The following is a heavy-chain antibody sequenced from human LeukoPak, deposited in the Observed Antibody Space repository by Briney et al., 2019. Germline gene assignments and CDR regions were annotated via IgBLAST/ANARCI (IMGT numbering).Heavy chain of an antibody. CDR1: GGTFSSYA. CDR2: IIPIFGTA. V-gene: IGHV1-69*13. Sequence: ASVKLSCKASGGTFSSYAISWVRQAPGQGLEWMGGIIPIFGTANYAQKFQGRVTNTADESTSTAYMELSSLRSEDTAVYYCARVASGRYFFGGFFDYWGQGTLVTVSS. CDR3: ARVASGRYFFGGFFDY. J-gene: IGHJ4*02. D-gene: IGHD1-26*01.